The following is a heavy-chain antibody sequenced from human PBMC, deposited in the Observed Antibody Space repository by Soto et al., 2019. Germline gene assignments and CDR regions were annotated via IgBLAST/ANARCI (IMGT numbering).Heavy chain of an antibody. CDR1: GGSITSYY. CDR3: ARLRYSAYYVTYRLDY. D-gene: IGHD5-12*01. V-gene: IGHV4-59*08. Sequence: SETLSLTCTVSGGSITSYYWSWIRQSPGKGLESIGYIHYTGATNYNPSLKSRVTISVDTSKNQFSLKLSSVTAADAAVYYCARLRYSAYYVTYRLDYWGQGAVVTVSS. J-gene: IGHJ4*02. CDR2: IHYTGAT.